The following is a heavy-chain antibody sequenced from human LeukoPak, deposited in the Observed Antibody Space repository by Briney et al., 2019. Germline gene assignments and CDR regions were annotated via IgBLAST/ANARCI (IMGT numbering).Heavy chain of an antibody. J-gene: IGHJ4*02. CDR2: IYYSGST. CDR3: ARGVESWGALKLQLPVAPYYFDY. V-gene: IGHV4-31*03. D-gene: IGHD3-16*01. CDR1: GGSISSGGYY. Sequence: PSQTLSLTCTVSGGSISSGGYYWSWIRQHPGKGLEWIGYIYYSGSTYYNPSLKSRVTISVDTSKNQFSLKLSSVTAADTAVYYCARGVESWGALKLQLPVAPYYFDYWGQGTLVTVSS.